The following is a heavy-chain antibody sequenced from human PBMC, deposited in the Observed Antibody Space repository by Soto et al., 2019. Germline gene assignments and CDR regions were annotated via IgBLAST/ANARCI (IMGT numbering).Heavy chain of an antibody. Sequence: PGGSMRLSCAASGFTFSSYAMSWVRQAPGKGLEWVSAISGSGGSTYYADSVKGRFTISRDNSKNTLYLQMNSLRAEDTAVYYCAKVSLDDFWSGRDEYYFDYWGQGTLVTVSS. CDR2: ISGSGGST. J-gene: IGHJ4*02. V-gene: IGHV3-23*01. CDR3: AKVSLDDFWSGRDEYYFDY. D-gene: IGHD3-3*01. CDR1: GFTFSSYA.